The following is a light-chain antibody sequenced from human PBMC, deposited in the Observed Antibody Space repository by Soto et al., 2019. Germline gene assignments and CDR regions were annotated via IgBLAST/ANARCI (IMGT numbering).Light chain of an antibody. CDR3: QQYGSLSWT. J-gene: IGKJ1*01. V-gene: IGKV3-11*01. Sequence: EIVLTQSPATLSLSPGDRATLSCRASQSVTTSLAWYQHQPGQAPRLLIYDASKRPTGIPARFSGSGSGTHFTLTISTLVPEDFAVYYCQQYGSLSWTFGQGTRVEIK. CDR1: QSVTTS. CDR2: DAS.